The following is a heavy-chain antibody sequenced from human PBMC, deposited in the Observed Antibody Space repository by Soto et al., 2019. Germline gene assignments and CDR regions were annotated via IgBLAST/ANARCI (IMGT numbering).Heavy chain of an antibody. V-gene: IGHV1-18*01. CDR3: ARGPDCSGGSCYSGDLYYYYMDV. D-gene: IGHD2-15*01. CDR2: ISAYNGNT. J-gene: IGHJ6*03. Sequence: GASVKVSCKASGYTFTSYGISWVRQAPGQGLEWMGWISAYNGNTNYAQKLQGRVTMTTDTSTSTAYMELRSLRSDDTAVYYCARGPDCSGGSCYSGDLYYYYMDVWGKGTTVTVSS. CDR1: GYTFTSYG.